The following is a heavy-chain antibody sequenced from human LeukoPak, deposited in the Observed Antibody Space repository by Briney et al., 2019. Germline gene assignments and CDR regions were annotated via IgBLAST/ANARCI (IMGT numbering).Heavy chain of an antibody. CDR2: VSGSGGST. Sequence: GGTLRLSCAASGFTLSSYGMSGLRQAPGKGLEWVAVVSGSGGSTYYAGSVKGRFTISRDNSKNTLFLQMNSLRAEDTAVYYCAKDPTSSGTANYFDYWGQGTLVTVSS. CDR3: AKDPTSSGTANYFDY. J-gene: IGHJ4*02. D-gene: IGHD3-22*01. CDR1: GFTLSSYG. V-gene: IGHV3-23*01.